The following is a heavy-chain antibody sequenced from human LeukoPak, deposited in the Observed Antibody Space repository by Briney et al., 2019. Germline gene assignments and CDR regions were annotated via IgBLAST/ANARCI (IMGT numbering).Heavy chain of an antibody. Sequence: GRSLRLTCAASGFTFSSYGMHWVRQGPGKGLEWVTFKWYEGTDKNYADSVKGRFAISRDNSKHTLYLQMNSLRAEDTAVYYCARSGSTYYYGMDVWGQGTTVTVSS. V-gene: IGHV3-33*01. CDR3: ARSGSTYYYGMDV. D-gene: IGHD3-10*01. CDR1: GFTFSSYG. J-gene: IGHJ6*02. CDR2: KWYEGTDK.